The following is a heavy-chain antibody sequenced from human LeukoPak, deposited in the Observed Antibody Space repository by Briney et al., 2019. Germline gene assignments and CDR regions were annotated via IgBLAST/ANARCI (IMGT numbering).Heavy chain of an antibody. V-gene: IGHV4-61*02. CDR1: GGSVNSGNYY. D-gene: IGHD6-19*01. CDR3: ARMAQAGYSSGWSRFDP. CDR2: IYTSGGT. J-gene: IGHJ5*02. Sequence: PSQTLSLTCTVSGGSVNSGNYYWTWIRQPAGKRLEWIGRIYTSGGTNYNPSLKSRVTISVDTSKNQFSLKLSSVTAADTAVYYCARMAQAGYSSGWSRFDPWGQGTLVTVSS.